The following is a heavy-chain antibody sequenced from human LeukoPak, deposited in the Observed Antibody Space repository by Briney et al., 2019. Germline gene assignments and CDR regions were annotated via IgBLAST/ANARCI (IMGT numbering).Heavy chain of an antibody. CDR3: GSSGSYYVSYVY. Sequence: ASVKVSCKASGYTFTSYAMHWVRQAPGQRLEWMGWINAGNGNTKYSQKFQGRVTITRDTSASTAYMELSSLRSEDTAVYYCGSSGSYYVSYVYWGQGTLVTVSS. J-gene: IGHJ4*02. V-gene: IGHV1-3*01. D-gene: IGHD1-26*01. CDR2: INAGNGNT. CDR1: GYTFTSYA.